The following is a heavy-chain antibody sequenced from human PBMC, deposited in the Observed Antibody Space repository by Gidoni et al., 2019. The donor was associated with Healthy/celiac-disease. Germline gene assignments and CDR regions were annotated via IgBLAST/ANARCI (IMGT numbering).Heavy chain of an antibody. CDR3: ARGGSGDYLAGYYYYGMDV. CDR2: IWYDGSNK. Sequence: QVQLVESGGGVVQPGRSLRLSCAASGFTFSSYGMHWVRQAPGKGLEWVAVIWYDGSNKYYADSVKGRFTISRDNSKNTLYLQMNSLRAEDTAVYYCARGGSGDYLAGYYYYGMDVWGQGTTVTVSS. J-gene: IGHJ6*02. V-gene: IGHV3-33*01. CDR1: GFTFSSYG. D-gene: IGHD4-17*01.